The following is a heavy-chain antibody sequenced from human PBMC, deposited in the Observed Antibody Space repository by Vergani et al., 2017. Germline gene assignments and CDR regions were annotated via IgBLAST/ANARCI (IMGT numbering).Heavy chain of an antibody. V-gene: IGHV4-38-2*02. CDR3: VRDLYSRGPFDV. CDR1: GVSITRGNY. D-gene: IGHD3-22*01. J-gene: IGHJ4*01. Sequence: QVHLQEAGPGLVKPAETLSLTCTVSGVSITRGNYWGWVRQSPGTGLEWIASVFHLGTVYYNPSLRSRVRISIDAYNVLSLRLQSVTAADTAVYFCVRDLYSRGPFDVWGQGSLVTVSS. CDR2: VFHLGTV.